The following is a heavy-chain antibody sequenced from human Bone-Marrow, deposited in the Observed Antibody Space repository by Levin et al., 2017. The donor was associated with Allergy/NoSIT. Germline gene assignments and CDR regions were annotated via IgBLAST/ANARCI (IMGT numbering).Heavy chain of an antibody. D-gene: IGHD3-10*01. CDR1: GFSLTTDGMC. CDR2: IDWDDDT. J-gene: IGHJ6*02. Sequence: SGPTLVKPTQTLTLTCTFSGFSLTTDGMCVTWIRQPPGQALEWLARIDWDDDTYYNTSLRPRLTISKDTSNNQVVLTMTNVEPCDTATYFGGRISMNRGALVYDYSGVDVWGPGTTVTVSS. V-gene: IGHV2-70*11. CDR3: GRISMNRGALVYDYSGVDV.